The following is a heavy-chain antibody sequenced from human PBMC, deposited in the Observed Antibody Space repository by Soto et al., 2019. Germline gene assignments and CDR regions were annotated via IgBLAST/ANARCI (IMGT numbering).Heavy chain of an antibody. CDR3: ARTLCSGCHCPGIGFDY. V-gene: IGHV3-13*05. Sequence: EVRLVESGGGLVQPGGSLSLSWATSGFTFSDYEMPWVRQPSGNGLEGFSAIGSDGKPYYSGFVKGRFTISRENAENSVFIQMNILRVGDTAVYYCARTLCSGCHCPGIGFDYWGQGTLATVSS. CDR1: GFTFSDYE. J-gene: IGHJ4*02. D-gene: IGHD2-15*01. CDR2: IGSDGKP.